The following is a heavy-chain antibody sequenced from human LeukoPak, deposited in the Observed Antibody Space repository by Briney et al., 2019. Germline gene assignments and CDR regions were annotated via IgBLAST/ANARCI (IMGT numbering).Heavy chain of an antibody. D-gene: IGHD2-15*01. CDR3: AELGYCSGGSCSGNWFDP. CDR2: IYYRGST. Sequence: SETLSLTCTVSGGSISTYYWSWIRQPPGKRLEWIGYIYYRGSTKYNPSLKSRVTISVDTSKNQFSLKLSSVTAADTAVYYCAELGYCSGGSCSGNWFDPWGQGTLVTVSS. J-gene: IGHJ5*02. V-gene: IGHV4-59*01. CDR1: GGSISTYY.